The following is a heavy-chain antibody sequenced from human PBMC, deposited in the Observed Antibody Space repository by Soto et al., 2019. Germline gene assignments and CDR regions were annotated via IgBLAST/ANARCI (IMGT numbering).Heavy chain of an antibody. CDR1: GFTFSSYG. Sequence: QVQLVESGGGVVQPGRSLRLSCAASGFTFSSYGMHWVRQAPGKGLEWVAVIWYDGSNKYYADSVKGRFTISRDNSKNTLYLQMNSLRAEDTAVYYCAREGHDFWSGYTTLPDAFDIWGQGTMVTVSS. D-gene: IGHD3-3*01. V-gene: IGHV3-33*01. CDR3: AREGHDFWSGYTTLPDAFDI. CDR2: IWYDGSNK. J-gene: IGHJ3*02.